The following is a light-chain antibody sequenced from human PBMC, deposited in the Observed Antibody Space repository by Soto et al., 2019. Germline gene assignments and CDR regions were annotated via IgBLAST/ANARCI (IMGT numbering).Light chain of an antibody. V-gene: IGLV2-23*01. J-gene: IGLJ3*02. CDR3: CAFTSSGTWV. Sequence: QSALTQPASVSGSPGQSITISCTGTSSDVGSHNLVSWYQQHPGKAPKLMISEDTKRPSGVSNPFSGSKSGNMTSLTISGLEAEDEDDYYCCAFTSSGTWVFGVGTKLTVL. CDR1: SSDVGSHNL. CDR2: EDT.